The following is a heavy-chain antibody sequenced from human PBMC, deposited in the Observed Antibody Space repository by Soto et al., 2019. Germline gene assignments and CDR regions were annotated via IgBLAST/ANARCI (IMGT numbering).Heavy chain of an antibody. CDR2: IIPIFGTA. D-gene: IGHD3-22*01. V-gene: IGHV1-69*13. CDR3: ARTLSSGYYSYYYYYGMDV. J-gene: IGHJ6*02. Sequence: ASVKVSCKASGGTFSSYAISWVRQAPGQGLEWMGGIIPIFGTANYAQKFQGRVTITADESTSTAYMELSSLRSEDTAVYYCARTLSSGYYSYYYYYGMDVWGQGTTVTVSS. CDR1: GGTFSSYA.